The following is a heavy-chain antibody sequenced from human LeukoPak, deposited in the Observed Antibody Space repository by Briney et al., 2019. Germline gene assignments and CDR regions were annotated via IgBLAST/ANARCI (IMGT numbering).Heavy chain of an antibody. Sequence: ASVKVSCKASGYIFSSYGITWVRQAPGQGLEWMGWISAYNGNTNYAQKLQGRVTMTTDTSTSTAYMELRSLRSDDTAVYYCARDRGTISSWYRQVWSWSFDYWGQGTLVTVSS. J-gene: IGHJ4*02. CDR2: ISAYNGNT. CDR1: GYIFSSYG. D-gene: IGHD6-13*01. V-gene: IGHV1-18*01. CDR3: ARDRGTISSWYRQVWSWSFDY.